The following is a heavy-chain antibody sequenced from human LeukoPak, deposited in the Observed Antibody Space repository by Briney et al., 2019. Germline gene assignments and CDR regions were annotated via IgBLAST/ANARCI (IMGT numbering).Heavy chain of an antibody. J-gene: IGHJ4*02. CDR3: AREGYSSGWAFDY. D-gene: IGHD6-19*01. V-gene: IGHV4-38-2*02. Sequence: SETLSLTCTVSGYSISSGYYWGWIRQPPGKGLEWIGSIYHSGSTYYNPSLKSRVTISVDTSKNQFSLKLSSVTAADTAVYYCAREGYSSGWAFDYWGQGTLVTVSS. CDR1: GYSISSGYY. CDR2: IYHSGST.